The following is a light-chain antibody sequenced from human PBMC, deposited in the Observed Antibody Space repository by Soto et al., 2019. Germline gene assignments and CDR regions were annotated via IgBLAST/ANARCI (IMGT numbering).Light chain of an antibody. CDR2: AAS. V-gene: IGKV1-9*01. Sequence: DIQLTQSPSFLSASVGDRITITCRASQDISSSLAWFQQQPGKAPNLLIYAASTLQRGVPSRFSGSGSGTEFTLTISSLQPEDFATYYCQQVNSYPLTFGGGTKVEIK. J-gene: IGKJ4*01. CDR1: QDISSS. CDR3: QQVNSYPLT.